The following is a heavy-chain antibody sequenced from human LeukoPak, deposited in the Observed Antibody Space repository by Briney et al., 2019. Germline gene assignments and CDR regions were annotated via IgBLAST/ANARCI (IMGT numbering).Heavy chain of an antibody. J-gene: IGHJ4*02. Sequence: GGSLRLSCAAWGFTFSSYAMSWVRQAPGKGLEGVSAISGSGGSTYYADSVKGRFTISRDNSKNTLYLQMNSLRAEDTAVYYCAKVYYYDSSGYYYFDYWGQGTLVTVSS. CDR3: AKVYYYDSSGYYYFDY. CDR1: GFTFSSYA. D-gene: IGHD3-22*01. V-gene: IGHV3-23*01. CDR2: ISGSGGST.